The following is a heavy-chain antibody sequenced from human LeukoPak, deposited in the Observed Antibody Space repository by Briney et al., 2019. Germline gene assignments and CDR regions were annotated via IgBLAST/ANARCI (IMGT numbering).Heavy chain of an antibody. V-gene: IGHV3-23*01. D-gene: IGHD2/OR15-2a*01. CDR1: GFTFRDYS. Sequence: GGSLRLSCAASGFTFRDYSMRWVRQAPGKGLEWVSSISGTGDVSKYADSVKGRFTISRDNSKNTLYLQVNSLRAEETAVYYCAKAFVPYYYGMDVWGQGTTVTVS. CDR2: ISGTGDVS. J-gene: IGHJ6*02. CDR3: AKAFVPYYYGMDV.